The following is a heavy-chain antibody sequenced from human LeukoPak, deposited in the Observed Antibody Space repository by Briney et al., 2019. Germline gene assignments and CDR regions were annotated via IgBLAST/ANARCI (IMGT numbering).Heavy chain of an antibody. CDR3: TTDQGSSNWYFDL. D-gene: IGHD3-10*01. J-gene: IGHJ2*01. CDR2: IKSKTDGGTT. CDR1: GFTFSNAW. Sequence: GGSLRLSCAASGFTFSNAWMSWVRQAPGKGLEWVGRIKSKTDGGTTDYAAPVKGRFTISRDDSKNTLYLQMNSLKTEDTAVYYCTTDQGSSNWYFDLWGRGTLVTVSS. V-gene: IGHV3-15*01.